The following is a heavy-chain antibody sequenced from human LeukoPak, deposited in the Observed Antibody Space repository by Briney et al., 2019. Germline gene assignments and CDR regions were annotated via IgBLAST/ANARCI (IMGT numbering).Heavy chain of an antibody. J-gene: IGHJ4*02. D-gene: IGHD6-6*01. CDR3: ATLGAQYSSDY. CDR1: GGSISSDY. Sequence: SETLSLTCTVAGGSISSDYWSWIRQPPGKGLEWIGYIYYSGTTNYNPSLKSGVTISVDTSKNQFSLKLSSVTAADTAVYYCATLGAQYSSDYWGQGTLVTVSS. CDR2: IYYSGTT. V-gene: IGHV4-59*01.